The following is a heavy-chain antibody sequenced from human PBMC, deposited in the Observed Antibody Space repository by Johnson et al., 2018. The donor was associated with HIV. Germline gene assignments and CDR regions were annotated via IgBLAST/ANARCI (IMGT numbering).Heavy chain of an antibody. Sequence: VQLVESGGGLVQPGGSLRLSCAASGFTFSSYWMHWVRQAPGKGLVWVSRINSDGSTTSYADSVKGRFTISRDNAKNTLYLQMNSLRAEDTAVYSCARLQFQLYAPYAFAIWGQGTMVTVSS. CDR3: ARLQFQLYAPYAFAI. J-gene: IGHJ3*02. CDR1: GFTFSSYW. D-gene: IGHD2-2*01. V-gene: IGHV3-74*01. CDR2: INSDGSTT.